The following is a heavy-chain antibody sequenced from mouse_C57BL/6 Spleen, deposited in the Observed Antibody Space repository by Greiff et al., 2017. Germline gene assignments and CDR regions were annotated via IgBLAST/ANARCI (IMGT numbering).Heavy chain of an antibody. CDR3: ASAVVARDYDAMDY. CDR2: IDPSDSET. D-gene: IGHD1-1*01. V-gene: IGHV1-52*01. Sequence: VQLQQPGAELVRPGSSVKLSCKASGYTFTSYWMHWVKQRPIQGLEWIGNIDPSDSETHYNQKFKDKATLTVDKSSSTAYMQLSSLTSEDSAVYYCASAVVARDYDAMDYWGQGTSVTVSS. J-gene: IGHJ4*01. CDR1: GYTFTSYW.